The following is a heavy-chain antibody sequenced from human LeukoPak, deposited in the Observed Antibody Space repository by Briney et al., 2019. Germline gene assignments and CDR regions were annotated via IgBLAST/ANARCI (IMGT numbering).Heavy chain of an antibody. J-gene: IGHJ4*02. CDR2: KYYSGST. V-gene: IGHV4-39*01. D-gene: IGHD5-24*01. CDR3: TRGAPVGSSREFDY. Sequence: SDTLSLTCTLSGLSISSRNSYWGWIRQPPGKGLEWNGIKYYSGSTYNNPSLKSRVTISVDKSKNLFSLKLSSVTPEDTAVYYCTRGAPVGSSREFDYWGQGTLVTVSS. CDR1: GLSISSRNSY.